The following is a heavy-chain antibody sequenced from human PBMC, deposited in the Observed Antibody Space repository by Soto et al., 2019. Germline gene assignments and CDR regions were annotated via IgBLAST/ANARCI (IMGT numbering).Heavy chain of an antibody. CDR2: ISSSGSTI. CDR1: GFTFSSYE. CDR3: ARDRAGVGAKNAFDI. J-gene: IGHJ3*02. Sequence: PGGSLRLSCAASGFTFSSYEMNWVRQAPGKGLEWVSYISSSGSTIYYADSVKGRFTISRDNAKNSLYLQMNSLRAEDTAVYYCARDRAGVGAKNAFDIWGQGTMVTVSS. V-gene: IGHV3-48*03. D-gene: IGHD1-26*01.